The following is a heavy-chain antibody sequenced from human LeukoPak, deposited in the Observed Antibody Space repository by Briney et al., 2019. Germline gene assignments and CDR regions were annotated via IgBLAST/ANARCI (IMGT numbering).Heavy chain of an antibody. J-gene: IGHJ4*02. D-gene: IGHD2-15*01. Sequence: SETLSLTCAVYGGSFSGYYWSWIRQPPGKGLEWIGEVNLFGSTNYNPSLKSRVTISVDTSKNQFSLKLCSVTAADTAVYYCARGSQSLGYCSGGSCRAKIFDYWGQGTLVSVSS. CDR2: VNLFGST. CDR3: ARGSQSLGYCSGGSCRAKIFDY. V-gene: IGHV4-34*01. CDR1: GGSFSGYY.